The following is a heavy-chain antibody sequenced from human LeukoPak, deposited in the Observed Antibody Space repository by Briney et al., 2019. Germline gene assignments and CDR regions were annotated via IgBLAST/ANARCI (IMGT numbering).Heavy chain of an antibody. CDR1: GFTFNNYG. CDR3: AKGGGYSFGFGYSSGWLAY. Sequence: GGSLRLSCAASGFTFNNYGMSWVRQAPGKGLEWVSAITGSGGSTYYADSVKGRFTISRDNSKNTLYLHMSYLSAEDSAVYYCAKGGGYSFGFGYSSGWLAYWGQGTLVTVSS. J-gene: IGHJ4*02. D-gene: IGHD5-18*01. V-gene: IGHV3-23*01. CDR2: ITGSGGST.